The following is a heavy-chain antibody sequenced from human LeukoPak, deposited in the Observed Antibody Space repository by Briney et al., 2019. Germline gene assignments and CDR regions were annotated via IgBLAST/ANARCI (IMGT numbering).Heavy chain of an antibody. CDR2: IYYSGST. J-gene: IGHJ3*02. D-gene: IGHD6-19*01. CDR1: GGSISSYY. V-gene: IGHV4-59*08. CDR3: ARQSYSYSSGSKDAFDI. Sequence: YPSETLSLTCTVSGGSISSYYWSWIRQPPGEGLEWIGYIYYSGSTNYNPSLKSRVTISVDTSKNQFSLKLSSVTAADTAVYYCARQSYSYSSGSKDAFDIWGQGTMVTVSS.